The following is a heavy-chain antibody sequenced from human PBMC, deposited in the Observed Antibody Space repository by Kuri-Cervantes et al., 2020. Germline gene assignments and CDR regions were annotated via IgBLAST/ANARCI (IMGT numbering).Heavy chain of an antibody. Sequence: SETLSLTCAISGDSVSSKSAAWNWIRQSPSRGLEWLGRTYYRSKWKNDYAVSVKGRITIIPNTSKNQFSLQLSSVTPEDTAVYYCARDGGNSGDLDYWGQGTLVTVSS. D-gene: IGHD4-23*01. CDR2: TYYRSKWKN. V-gene: IGHV6-1*01. CDR3: ARDGGNSGDLDY. J-gene: IGHJ4*02. CDR1: GDSVSSKSAA.